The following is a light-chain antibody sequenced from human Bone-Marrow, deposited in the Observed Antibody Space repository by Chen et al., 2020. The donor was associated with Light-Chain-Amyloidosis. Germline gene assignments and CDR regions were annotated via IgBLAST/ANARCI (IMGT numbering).Light chain of an antibody. CDR3: QSADSSGTYEVI. V-gene: IGLV3-25*03. Sequence: SYDLTQPPSVSVSPGQTARITCSGDDLPTKYSYWYQQKPGQPPVLLIHRDTERPSGISERFSGSSSGTTATLTISGVKAEDEADYHCQSADSSGTYEVIFGGVTKLTVL. J-gene: IGLJ2*01. CDR2: RDT. CDR1: DLPTKY.